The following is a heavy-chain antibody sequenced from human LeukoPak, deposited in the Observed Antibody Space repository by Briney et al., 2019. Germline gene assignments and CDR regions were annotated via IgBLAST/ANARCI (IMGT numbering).Heavy chain of an antibody. D-gene: IGHD2-2*01. Sequence: GGSLRVSCAAPGVTFDDYAMHWGPQTPGRGVERVSLICWVGGSTYYADSVRGRVSISRDNSRDTLYLQMNRLRAEDTALYYCAKNGEPAACRIYYYYMDVWGKGTTVTVSS. CDR1: GVTFDDYA. J-gene: IGHJ6*03. CDR2: ICWVGGST. V-gene: IGHV3-43D*03. CDR3: AKNGEPAACRIYYYYMDV.